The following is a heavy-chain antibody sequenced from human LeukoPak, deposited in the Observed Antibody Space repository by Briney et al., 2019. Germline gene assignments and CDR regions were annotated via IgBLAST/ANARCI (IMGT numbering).Heavy chain of an antibody. D-gene: IGHD3-22*01. Sequence: GGSLRLSCAASGFTFSSYWMHWVRQAPGKGLVWVSRINSGGSSTSYADSVKGRFTISRDNAKNTLYLQMNSLRAEDTAVYYCAREGSYYYDSSGYIGYWGQGTLVTVSS. CDR2: INSGGSST. V-gene: IGHV3-74*01. CDR1: GFTFSSYW. CDR3: AREGSYYYDSSGYIGY. J-gene: IGHJ4*02.